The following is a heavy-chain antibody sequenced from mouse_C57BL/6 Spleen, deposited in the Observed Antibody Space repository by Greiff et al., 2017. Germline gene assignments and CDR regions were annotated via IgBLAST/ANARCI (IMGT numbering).Heavy chain of an antibody. CDR1: GFTFSSYA. CDR2: ISSGGDYI. Sequence: DVKLVESGEGLVKPGGSLKLSCAASGFTFSSYAMSWVRQTPEKRLEWVAYISSGGDYIYYADTVKGRFTLSRDNARITLYLHMSSLESEDTAMYYCTRERGSGYPFDYWGQGTTLTVSS. V-gene: IGHV5-9-1*02. D-gene: IGHD3-2*02. J-gene: IGHJ2*01. CDR3: TRERGSGYPFDY.